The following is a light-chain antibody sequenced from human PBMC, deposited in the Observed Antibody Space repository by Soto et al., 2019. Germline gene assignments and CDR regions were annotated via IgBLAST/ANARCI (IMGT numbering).Light chain of an antibody. CDR3: QQYHSYST. Sequence: DIQMTQSPSTLSASVGDRVTITCRASQNINTWLSWHQQKPGKAPKLLIYAASTLQSGVPLRFSGTGSGTEFTLTISSLQPDDFATYYCQQYHSYSTFGQGIKVDI. CDR1: QNINTW. J-gene: IGKJ1*01. V-gene: IGKV1-5*03. CDR2: AAS.